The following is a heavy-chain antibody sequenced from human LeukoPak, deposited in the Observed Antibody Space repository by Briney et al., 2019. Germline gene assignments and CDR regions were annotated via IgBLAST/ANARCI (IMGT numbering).Heavy chain of an antibody. CDR2: ISYDGSNK. Sequence: QPGRSLRLSCAASGFTFSSYAMHWVRQAPGKGLEWVAVISYDGSNKYYADSVKGRFTISRDNAKNSLFLQMNSLGVEDTAVYYCARGISAVVPRAFDLWGQGTMVTVSS. CDR1: GFTFSSYA. CDR3: ARGISAVVPRAFDL. D-gene: IGHD2-15*01. V-gene: IGHV3-30-3*01. J-gene: IGHJ3*01.